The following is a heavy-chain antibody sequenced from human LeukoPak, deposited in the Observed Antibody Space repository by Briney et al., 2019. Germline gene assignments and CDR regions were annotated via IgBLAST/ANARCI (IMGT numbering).Heavy chain of an antibody. CDR3: SRDPYGDPNWFDP. D-gene: IGHD4-17*01. V-gene: IGHV3-49*03. CDR1: GFIFGGYA. CDR2: IRSKAYGETT. J-gene: IGHJ5*02. Sequence: GGSLRLSCTASGFIFGGYAMNWFRQAPGKGLEWVGFIRSKAYGETTDYAASVKGRFTISRDDSKSIAYLQMNSLKTEDTAVYYCSRDPYGDPNWFDPWGQGTLVTVSS.